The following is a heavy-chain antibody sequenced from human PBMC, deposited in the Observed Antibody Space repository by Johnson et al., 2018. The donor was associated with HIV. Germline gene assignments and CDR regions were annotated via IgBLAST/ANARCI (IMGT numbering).Heavy chain of an antibody. Sequence: MQLVESRGGVVRPGGSLRLSCAASGFTFDDYGMSWVRPSPGQGLECVSGINWNGGRTGYADSVKGRFPISRDNAKNSRYLQMNSLSTEDTALYYCARDRYSSSSGAFDIGGQGTMVTVSS. CDR2: INWNGGRT. CDR1: GFTFDDYG. CDR3: ARDRYSSSSGAFDI. J-gene: IGHJ3*02. V-gene: IGHV3-20*04. D-gene: IGHD6-6*01.